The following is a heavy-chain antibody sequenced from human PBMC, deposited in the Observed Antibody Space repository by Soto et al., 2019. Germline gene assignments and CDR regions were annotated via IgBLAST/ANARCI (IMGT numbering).Heavy chain of an antibody. CDR3: AKARKYSSPYDS. CDR1: GFMFGSYA. Sequence: EVQLLESGGGLVQPGGSLRLSCATSGFMFGSYAMNWVRQAPGKGLEWVSVISGGGSTTNYADSVRGRFTTSRDSSTDTVYLQMYSLRVEDTAVYYCAKARKYSSPYDSWGQGTLVTFSS. V-gene: IGHV3-23*01. D-gene: IGHD6-19*01. J-gene: IGHJ5*01. CDR2: ISGGGSTT.